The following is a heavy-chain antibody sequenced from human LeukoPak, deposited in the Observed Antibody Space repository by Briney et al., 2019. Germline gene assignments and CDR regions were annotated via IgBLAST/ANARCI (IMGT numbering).Heavy chain of an antibody. J-gene: IGHJ5*02. D-gene: IGHD2-15*01. CDR1: GYTFTGYY. Sequence: ASVKVSCKASGYTFTGYYMHWVRQAPGQGLEWMGWINPNSGGTNYAQKFQGRVTMTRDTSISTAYMELSRLRSDDTAVYYCARERGERTLRAFVGRYCSGGSCYNNWFDPWGQGTLVTVSS. V-gene: IGHV1-2*02. CDR3: ARERGERTLRAFVGRYCSGGSCYNNWFDP. CDR2: INPNSGGT.